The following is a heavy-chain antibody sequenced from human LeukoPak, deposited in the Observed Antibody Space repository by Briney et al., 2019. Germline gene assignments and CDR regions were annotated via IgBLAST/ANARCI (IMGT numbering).Heavy chain of an antibody. D-gene: IGHD2-21*01. CDR1: PDTFTRYG. Sequence: GASVKVCCKASPDTFTRYGITWVRQAPGQGLEWMGWIRAYNGDTNYAQEVQGRVTMTTDTSTSTAYMELRSLRSDDTAVYYCARVVLKGVDAFDIWGQGTMVTVSS. V-gene: IGHV1-18*01. CDR3: ARVVLKGVDAFDI. J-gene: IGHJ3*02. CDR2: IRAYNGDT.